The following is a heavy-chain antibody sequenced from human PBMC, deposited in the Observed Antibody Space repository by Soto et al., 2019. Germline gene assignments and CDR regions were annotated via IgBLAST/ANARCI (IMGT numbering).Heavy chain of an antibody. V-gene: IGHV1-69*13. CDR3: AQGPTASFPYFFDS. Sequence: SVKVSCKASGGTFSSYAISWVRQAPGQGLEWMGGIIPIFGTANYAQKFQGRVTITADESTSTAYMELNSLRAEDTALYHCAQGPTASFPYFFDSWGQGALVTVCS. J-gene: IGHJ4*02. D-gene: IGHD2-21*02. CDR2: IIPIFGTA. CDR1: GGTFSSYA.